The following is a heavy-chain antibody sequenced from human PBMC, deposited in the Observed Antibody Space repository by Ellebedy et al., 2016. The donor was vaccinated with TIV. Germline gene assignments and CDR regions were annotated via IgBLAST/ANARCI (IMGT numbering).Heavy chain of an antibody. CDR1: GFSLKLSGVG. V-gene: IGHV2-5*01. CDR3: AHSFNGDDKFDY. CDR2: IYWNDDK. Sequence: SGPTLVKPTQTLTLTCTFSGFSLKLSGVGVGWIRQPPGKALEWLGIIYWNDDKRYSPSLKNRLTITRDTSNNQVVLTMTNMDPVDTATYFCAHSFNGDDKFDYWGQGTLVTVSS. D-gene: IGHD4-17*01. J-gene: IGHJ4*02.